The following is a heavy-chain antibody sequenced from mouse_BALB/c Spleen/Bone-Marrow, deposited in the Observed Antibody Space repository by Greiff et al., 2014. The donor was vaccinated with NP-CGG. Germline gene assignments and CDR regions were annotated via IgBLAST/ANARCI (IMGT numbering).Heavy chain of an antibody. J-gene: IGHJ3*01. V-gene: IGHV1S81*02. CDR1: GYTFTSYY. CDR2: INHSNGYT. CDR3: TREGAY. Sequence: VQLQQSGAELVKPGASVKLSCKASGYTFTSYYMYWVKQRPGQGLEWIGEINHSNGYTNFNEKFNSKATLTVDKSSSTAYMQLSSLTSEDSAVYYCTREGAYWGQGTLVTVSA.